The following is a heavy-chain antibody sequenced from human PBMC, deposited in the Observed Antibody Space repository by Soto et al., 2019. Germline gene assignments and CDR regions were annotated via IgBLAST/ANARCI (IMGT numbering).Heavy chain of an antibody. J-gene: IGHJ5*02. Sequence: QVQLAQSGAEVKKPGASVKVSCKASGYTFTHYYIHWVRQAPGQGLEWMGMMNPSGGKGSHAQKFQGRVTMTGDTSTTTVCMELSSLTSEDTAVYYCARVGGLGFDPWGQGTLVTVSS. V-gene: IGHV1-46*01. CDR3: ARVGGLGFDP. CDR2: MNPSGGKG. D-gene: IGHD3-16*01. CDR1: GYTFTHYY.